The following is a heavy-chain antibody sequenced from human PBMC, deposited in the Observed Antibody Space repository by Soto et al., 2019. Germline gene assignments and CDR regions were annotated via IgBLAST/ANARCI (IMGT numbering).Heavy chain of an antibody. CDR2: INPNSGGT. Sequence: GASVKVSCKASGYTFTGYYMHWVRQAPGQGLEWMGWINPNSGGTNYAQKFQGWVTMTRDTSISTAYMELSRLRSDDTAVYYCARDLAARDPARRVYYYGMDVWGQGTTVTVSS. CDR1: GYTFTGYY. J-gene: IGHJ6*02. CDR3: ARDLAARDPARRVYYYGMDV. D-gene: IGHD6-6*01. V-gene: IGHV1-2*04.